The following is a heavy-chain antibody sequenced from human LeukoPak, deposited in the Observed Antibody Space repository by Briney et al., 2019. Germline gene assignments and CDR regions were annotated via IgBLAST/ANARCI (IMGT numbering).Heavy chain of an antibody. Sequence: PGGSLRLSCAASGFTFSDYYMSWIRQAPGKGLEWVSYISSSSYTNYADSVKGRFTISRDNAKNSLYLQMNSLRAEDTAVYHCARVDSRTAQFDYWGQGTLVTVSS. V-gene: IGHV3-11*06. CDR2: ISSSSYT. J-gene: IGHJ4*02. D-gene: IGHD6-13*01. CDR3: ARVDSRTAQFDY. CDR1: GFTFSDYY.